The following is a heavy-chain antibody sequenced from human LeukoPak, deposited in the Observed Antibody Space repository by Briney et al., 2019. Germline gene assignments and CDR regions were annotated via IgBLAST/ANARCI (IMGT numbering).Heavy chain of an antibody. D-gene: IGHD2-15*01. J-gene: IGHJ6*02. Sequence: GGSLRLSCAASGFTFSSYWMSWVRQAPGKGLEWVANIKQDGSEKYHVDSVKGRFTISRDNSKNAMYLKMNSLRAEDTAVYYCAIIQSYCSGGSCYSDYGMDVWGQGTTVTVSS. V-gene: IGHV3-7*01. CDR1: GFTFSSYW. CDR3: AIIQSYCSGGSCYSDYGMDV. CDR2: IKQDGSEK.